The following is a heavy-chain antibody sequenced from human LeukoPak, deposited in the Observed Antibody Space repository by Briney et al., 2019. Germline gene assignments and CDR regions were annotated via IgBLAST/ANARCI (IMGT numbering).Heavy chain of an antibody. Sequence: GGSLRLSCAASGFTFSSYAMHWVRQAPGKGLEWVAFIRYDGSNKYYADSVKGRFTISRDNSKNTLYLQMNSLRAEDTAVYYCAKEAAEVSDAFDIWGQGTMVTVSS. V-gene: IGHV3-30*02. J-gene: IGHJ3*02. CDR3: AKEAAEVSDAFDI. CDR1: GFTFSSYA. D-gene: IGHD6-13*01. CDR2: IRYDGSNK.